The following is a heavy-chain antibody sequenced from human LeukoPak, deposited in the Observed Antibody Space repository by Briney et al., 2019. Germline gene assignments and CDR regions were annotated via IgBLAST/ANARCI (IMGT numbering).Heavy chain of an antibody. J-gene: IGHJ4*02. V-gene: IGHV1-46*01. CDR2: INPSGGST. D-gene: IGHD5-18*01. Sequence: GASVKVSCKASGYTFTSYYMHWVRQAPGQGLEWMGIINPSGGSTSYAQKFQRRVTMTRDTSTSTVYMELSSLRSEDTAVYYCARESERGYSYGYALDYWGQGTLVTVSS. CDR1: GYTFTSYY. CDR3: ARESERGYSYGYALDY.